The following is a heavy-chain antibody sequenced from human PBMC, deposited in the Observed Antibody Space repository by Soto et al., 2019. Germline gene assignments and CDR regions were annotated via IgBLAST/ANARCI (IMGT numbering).Heavy chain of an antibody. V-gene: IGHV4-39*01. CDR3: XXXXXXGSGFXPPXGDYYGMDV. Sequence: QLQLQESGPGLVKPSETLSLTCTVSGGSISSSSYYWGWIRQPPGKGLEWIGSIYYSGSTYYNPSLKSRVTLSVDTSXNXFXXXXSXXXXXDXXXXXXXXXXXXGSGFXPPXGDYYGMDVWGQGTTVTVSS. D-gene: IGHD3-10*01. CDR2: IYYSGST. J-gene: IGHJ6*02. CDR1: GGSISSSSYY.